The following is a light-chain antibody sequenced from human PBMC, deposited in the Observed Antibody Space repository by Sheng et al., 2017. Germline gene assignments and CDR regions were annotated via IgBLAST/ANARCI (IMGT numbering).Light chain of an antibody. J-gene: IGLJ1*01. CDR1: SSNIGGNT. V-gene: IGLV1-44*01. CDR3: ATWDDSLNGYV. CDR2: NTD. Sequence: QSVLTQPPSASGTPGQRVTISCSGSSSNIGGNTVNWYQQLSGTAPKLLIYNTDERPSGVPDRFSGSKSGTSASLAISGLQSEDEAVYYCATWDDSLNGYVFGAATKVTVL.